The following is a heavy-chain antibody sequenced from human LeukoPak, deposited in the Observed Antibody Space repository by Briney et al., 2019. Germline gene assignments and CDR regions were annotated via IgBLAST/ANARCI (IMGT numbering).Heavy chain of an antibody. CDR2: IYYSGST. V-gene: IGHV4-30-4*01. CDR3: ARDPLIAARLMAPRYGMDV. J-gene: IGHJ6*02. D-gene: IGHD6-6*01. Sequence: SETLSLTCTVSGGSISSGDYYWSWVRQPPGRGLEWVGYIYYSGSTYYNPSPKSRVTISVDTSKNQFSLKLSSVTAADTAVYYCARDPLIAARLMAPRYGMDVWGQGTTVTVSS. CDR1: GGSISSGDYY.